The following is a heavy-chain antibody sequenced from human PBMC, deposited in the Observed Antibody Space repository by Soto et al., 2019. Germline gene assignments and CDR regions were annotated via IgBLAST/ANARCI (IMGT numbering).Heavy chain of an antibody. CDR1: GDSASSNSGA. D-gene: IGHD6-19*01. Sequence: SQTLPLTSAISGDSASSNSGACNWSRQSPSRGLEWLGRTYYRSKWYNDYAVSVKSRITINPDTSKNQFSLQLNSVTPEDTAVYYCARDPIAVAGTSYYGMDVWGQGTTVTVSS. CDR3: ARDPIAVAGTSYYGMDV. J-gene: IGHJ6*02. V-gene: IGHV6-1*01. CDR2: TYYRSKWYN.